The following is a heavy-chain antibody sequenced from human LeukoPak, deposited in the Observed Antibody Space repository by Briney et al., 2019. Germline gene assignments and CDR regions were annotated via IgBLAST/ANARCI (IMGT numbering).Heavy chain of an antibody. CDR1: GFIFSSYS. V-gene: IGHV3-23*01. D-gene: IGHD6-19*01. J-gene: IGHJ4*02. CDR3: AKGSGSSGWYYFDY. Sequence: GGSLRLSCAASGFIFSSYSMSWVRQAPGMGLEWVSVITGSGGNTYYADSVKGRFTISKDNSKNTVYLQMSSLRAEDTAVYYCAKGSGSSGWYYFDYWGQGTLVTVSS. CDR2: ITGSGGNT.